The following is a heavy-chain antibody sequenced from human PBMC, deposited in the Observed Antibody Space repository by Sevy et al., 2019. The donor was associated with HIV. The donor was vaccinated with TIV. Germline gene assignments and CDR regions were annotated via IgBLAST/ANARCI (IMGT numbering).Heavy chain of an antibody. CDR2: INHSGTL. D-gene: IGHD3-10*02. CDR3: ARGRQAYVVVVPSTVPFDY. CDR1: GESFSGYF. J-gene: IGHJ4*02. Sequence: SETLSLTCAVYGESFSGYFWNWIRHSPGKGLEWIGEINHSGTLKYNPSLKSRVTISVDAPKNQLSLHLRSVTATDTAVYYCARGRQAYVVVVPSTVPFDYWGPGTLVTVSS. V-gene: IGHV4-34*01.